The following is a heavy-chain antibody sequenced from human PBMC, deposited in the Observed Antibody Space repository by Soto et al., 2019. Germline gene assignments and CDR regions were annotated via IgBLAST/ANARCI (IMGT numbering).Heavy chain of an antibody. CDR1: GFTFSLSA. CDR3: AKGPEYDILTGCDY. J-gene: IGHJ4*02. CDR2: ISGGGGST. D-gene: IGHD3-9*01. Sequence: EVQLLESGGGFVQPGESLSLSCVASGFTFSLSAMSWVRQAPGRGLEWVSSISGGGGSTEYTDSVKGRFTISRDNSKDTVHLQMNSLRAEDTAVYYCAKGPEYDILTGCDYWGQGALVTVSS. V-gene: IGHV3-23*01.